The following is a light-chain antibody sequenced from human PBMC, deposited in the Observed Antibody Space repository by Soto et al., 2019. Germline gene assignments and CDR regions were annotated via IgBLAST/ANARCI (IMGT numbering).Light chain of an antibody. CDR1: QTISNY. V-gene: IGKV1-39*01. J-gene: IGKJ4*01. Sequence: DIQMTQSPSSLSASVGYRVTITCRSSQTISNYLNWYQQQPGKAPKLLIYAASSLQSGVPSRFSGSGSGTDFTLTISSLQPEDFATYYCQQCYSSPLTFGGGTKVDIK. CDR2: AAS. CDR3: QQCYSSPLT.